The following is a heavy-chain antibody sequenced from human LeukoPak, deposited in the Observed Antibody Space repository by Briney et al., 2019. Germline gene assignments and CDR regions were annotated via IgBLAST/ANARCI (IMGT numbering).Heavy chain of an antibody. CDR3: AKAAPGYYDSSGYYSPFGY. CDR2: ISGSGGST. Sequence: GGSLRLSCAASGFTFSSYAMSWVRQAPGKGLEWVSAISGSGGSTYYADSVKGRFTISRDNSKNTLYLQMNSLRAEDTAVYYCAKAAPGYYDSSGYYSPFGYWGQGTLATVSS. CDR1: GFTFSSYA. V-gene: IGHV3-23*01. D-gene: IGHD3-22*01. J-gene: IGHJ4*02.